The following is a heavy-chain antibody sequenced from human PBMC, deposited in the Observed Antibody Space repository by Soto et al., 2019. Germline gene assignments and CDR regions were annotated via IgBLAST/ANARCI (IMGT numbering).Heavy chain of an antibody. V-gene: IGHV4-4*07. CDR1: GGSISSYY. Sequence: QVQLQESGPGLVKPSETLSLTCTVSGGSISSYYWSWIRQPAGKGLEWIGRIYTSGSTNYNPSLKSRVTMSVDTSKNQFALKRSSVNAAGTAVYYCARDYPRTAAAGSFLDYWGQGTLVTVSS. J-gene: IGHJ4*02. D-gene: IGHD6-13*01. CDR3: ARDYPRTAAAGSFLDY. CDR2: IYTSGST.